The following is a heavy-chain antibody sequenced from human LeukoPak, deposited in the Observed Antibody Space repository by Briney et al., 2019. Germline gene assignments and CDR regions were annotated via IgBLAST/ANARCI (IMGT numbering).Heavy chain of an antibody. CDR2: ISSSSSYI. D-gene: IGHD3-10*01. Sequence: PGGSLRLSCAASGFTFSSYSMNWVRQAPGKGLEWVSSISSSSSYIYYADSVKGRFTISRDNAKNSLYLQMNSLRAEDTAVYYCASDPPVIRVPDYWGQGTLVTVSS. CDR1: GFTFSSYS. J-gene: IGHJ4*02. V-gene: IGHV3-21*01. CDR3: ASDPPVIRVPDY.